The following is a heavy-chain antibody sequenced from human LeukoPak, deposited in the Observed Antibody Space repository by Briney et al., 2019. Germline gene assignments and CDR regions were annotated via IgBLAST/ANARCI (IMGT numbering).Heavy chain of an antibody. CDR2: IYYSGST. CDR3: ARTRVRGVFDP. Sequence: SDTLSLTCAVSGYSISSSNWWGWIRQPPGKGLEWIGYIYYSGSTYYNPSLKSRVTMSVDTSKNQFSLKLSSVTAVDTAVYCCARTRVRGVFDPWGQGTLVTVSS. CDR1: GYSISSSNW. D-gene: IGHD3-10*01. V-gene: IGHV4-28*01. J-gene: IGHJ5*02.